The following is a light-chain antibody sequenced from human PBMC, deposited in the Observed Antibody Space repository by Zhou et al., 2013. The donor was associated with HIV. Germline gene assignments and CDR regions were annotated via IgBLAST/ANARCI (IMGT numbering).Light chain of an antibody. CDR1: QGIGSY. Sequence: AIRMTQSPSSLSASTGDRVTITCRASQGIGSYLAWYQQKPGKAPKLLIYAASTLQSGVPSRFSGSGSGTDFTLSISSLQPEDFATYFCQQTYITPYTFGQGTNLEIK. V-gene: IGKV1-8*01. J-gene: IGKJ2*01. CDR2: AAS. CDR3: QQTYITPYT.